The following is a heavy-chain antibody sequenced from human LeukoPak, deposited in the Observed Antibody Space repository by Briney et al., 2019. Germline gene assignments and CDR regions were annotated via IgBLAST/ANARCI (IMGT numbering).Heavy chain of an antibody. CDR1: GGSISSSNW. J-gene: IGHJ4*02. CDR3: ARAGYDILTGYLNGLDY. CDR2: IYHSGST. V-gene: IGHV4-4*02. D-gene: IGHD3-9*01. Sequence: SGTLSLTCAVSGGSISSSNWWSWVRQPPGKGLEWIGEIYHSGSTNYNPSLKSRVTISVDKSKNQFSLKLSSVTAADTAVYYFARAGYDILTGYLNGLDYWGQGTLVAVSS.